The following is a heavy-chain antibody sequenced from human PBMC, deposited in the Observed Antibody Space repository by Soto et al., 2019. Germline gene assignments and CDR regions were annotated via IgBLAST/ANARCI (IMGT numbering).Heavy chain of an antibody. D-gene: IGHD1-26*01. CDR1: GGSISSAGYY. V-gene: IGHV4-31*03. J-gene: IGHJ4*02. CDR3: ARDVSHLGFDY. CDR2: IYYTGAS. Sequence: QVQLQESGPGLVKPSQTLSLTCTVSGGSISSAGYYWSWIRQHPGKGLEWIGYIYYTGASYYNPSLKSRLTISVDTSKNQFSLKLSSVTAADTAVYYCARDVSHLGFDYWGQGTLVTVSS.